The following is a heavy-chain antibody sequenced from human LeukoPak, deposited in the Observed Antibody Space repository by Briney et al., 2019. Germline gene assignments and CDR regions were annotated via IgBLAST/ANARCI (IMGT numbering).Heavy chain of an antibody. V-gene: IGHV4-59*08. CDR2: IYYSGST. CDR3: ARAGSYHPYFDY. J-gene: IGHJ4*02. CDR1: GGSISSYY. D-gene: IGHD1-26*01. Sequence: SETLSLTCTVSGGSISSYYWSWIRQPPGKGLEWIGYIYYSGSTNYNPSLKSRVTISVDTSKNQFSLKLSSVTAADTAVYYCARAGSYHPYFDYWGQGTLVTVSS.